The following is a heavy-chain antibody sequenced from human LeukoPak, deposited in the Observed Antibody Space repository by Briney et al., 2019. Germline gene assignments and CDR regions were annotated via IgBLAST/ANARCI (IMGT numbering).Heavy chain of an antibody. V-gene: IGHV3-21*01. CDR1: GFTFSSYS. CDR2: ISSSSSYI. J-gene: IGHJ4*02. CDR3: ATLGGPGSYYNLFDY. D-gene: IGHD3-10*01. Sequence: PGGSLRLSCAASGFTFSSYSMNWVRQAPGKGLEWVSSISSSSSYIYYADSVKGRFTISRDNAKNSLYLQMNSLRAEDTAVYYCATLGGPGSYYNLFDYWGQGTLVTVSS.